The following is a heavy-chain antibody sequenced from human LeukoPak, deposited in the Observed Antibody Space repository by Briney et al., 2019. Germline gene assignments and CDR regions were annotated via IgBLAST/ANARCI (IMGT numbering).Heavy chain of an antibody. Sequence: GGSLRLSCAASGFTFSSYDMHWVRQATGKGLEWVSAIGTAGDTYYPGSGKGQFTISRENAKNSLYLQMNSLRAEDTAVYYCARVQSPLYYYGMDVWGQGTTVTVSS. V-gene: IGHV3-13*01. J-gene: IGHJ6*02. CDR1: GFTFSSYD. D-gene: IGHD6-19*01. CDR2: IGTAGDT. CDR3: ARVQSPLYYYGMDV.